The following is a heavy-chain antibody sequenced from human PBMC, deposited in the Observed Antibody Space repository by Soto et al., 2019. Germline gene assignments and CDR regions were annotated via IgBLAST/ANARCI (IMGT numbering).Heavy chain of an antibody. D-gene: IGHD3-16*01. CDR3: AGHSPGGFMMGKTDFHY. V-gene: IGHV3-33*01. CDR2: IWYDGSNK. Sequence: QVQLVESGGGVVQPGRSLRLSCAASGFTFSSYGMHWVRQAPGKGLEWVAVIWYDGSNKYYADSLKGRFTTSRDTSTNTLDLQMKSLRAEDTTVYYCAGHSPGGFMMGKTDFHYWGQGTLVTVSS. J-gene: IGHJ4*02. CDR1: GFTFSSYG.